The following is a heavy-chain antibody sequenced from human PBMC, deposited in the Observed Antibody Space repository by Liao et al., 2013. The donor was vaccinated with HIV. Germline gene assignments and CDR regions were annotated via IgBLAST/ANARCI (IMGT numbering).Heavy chain of an antibody. D-gene: IGHD2-2*01. V-gene: IGHV4-31*03. J-gene: IGHJ1*01. CDR3: ARDYREYCSSTSCYGRAYFQH. Sequence: QVQLQESGPGLVKPSQTLSLTCSVSGGPISTGGYFWSWIRQPPGKGLEWIGEINHSGSTNYNPSLKSRVTISVDTSKNQFSLKLSSVTAADTAVYYCARDYREYCSSTSCYGRAYFQHWGQGTLVTVSS. CDR1: GGPISTGGYF. CDR2: INHSGST.